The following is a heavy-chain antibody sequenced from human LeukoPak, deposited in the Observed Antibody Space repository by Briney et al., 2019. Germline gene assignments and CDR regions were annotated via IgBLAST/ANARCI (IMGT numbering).Heavy chain of an antibody. J-gene: IGHJ5*02. CDR2: ISYDGSNK. Sequence: GGSLRLSCAASGFTFSSYGMHWVRQAPGKGLEWVAVISYDGSNKYYADSVKGRFTISRDNSKNTLYLQMNSLRAEDTAVYYCAKLPAAPFHDWFDPWGQGTLVTVSS. CDR1: GFTFSSYG. CDR3: AKLPAAPFHDWFDP. D-gene: IGHD2-2*01. V-gene: IGHV3-30*18.